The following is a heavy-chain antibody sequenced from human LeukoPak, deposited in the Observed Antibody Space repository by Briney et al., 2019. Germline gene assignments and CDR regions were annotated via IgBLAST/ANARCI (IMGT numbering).Heavy chain of an antibody. Sequence: SETLSLTCTVSGGSISSGDYYWSWIRQPPGKGLEWIGYIYYSGSTYYNPSLKSRVTTSVDTSKNQFSLKLSSVTAADTAVYYCARGGDYGDYSNSFDYWGQGTLVTVSS. CDR2: IYYSGST. J-gene: IGHJ4*02. CDR3: ARGGDYGDYSNSFDY. D-gene: IGHD4-17*01. V-gene: IGHV4-30-4*01. CDR1: GGSISSGDYY.